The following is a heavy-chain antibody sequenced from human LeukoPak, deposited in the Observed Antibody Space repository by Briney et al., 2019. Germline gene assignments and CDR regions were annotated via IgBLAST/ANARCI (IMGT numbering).Heavy chain of an antibody. D-gene: IGHD3-9*01. CDR1: GFTFSSYA. V-gene: IGHV3-33*08. Sequence: GGSLRLSCAASGFTFSSYAMSWVRQAPGKGLEWVAVIWYDGSNKYYADSVKGRFTISRDNSKNTLYLQMNSLRAEDTAVYYCARDPHFDWLLFEWSPTYGMDVWGQGTTVTVSS. J-gene: IGHJ6*02. CDR2: IWYDGSNK. CDR3: ARDPHFDWLLFEWSPTYGMDV.